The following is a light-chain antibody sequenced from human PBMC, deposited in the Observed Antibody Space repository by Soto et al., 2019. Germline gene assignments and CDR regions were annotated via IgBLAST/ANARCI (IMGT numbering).Light chain of an antibody. Sequence: QSVLTQINSVSGTPGQRVTISCSGGSSNIGSNTVHWYQQLPGSAPKLLIYNINERPSGVPDRFSGSKSGTSASLAISGLRSDDEADYYCAAYDDSLDGQVFGTGTKLTVL. J-gene: IGLJ1*01. CDR2: NIN. CDR1: SSNIGSNT. V-gene: IGLV1-44*01. CDR3: AAYDDSLDGQV.